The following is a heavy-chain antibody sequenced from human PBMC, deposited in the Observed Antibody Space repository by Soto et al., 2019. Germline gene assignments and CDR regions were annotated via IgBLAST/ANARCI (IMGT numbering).Heavy chain of an antibody. CDR1: GYTFTNYY. V-gene: IGHV1-2*02. Sequence: ASVKVSCKASGYTFTNYYIHWVRQAPGQGLEWIGWINPLTGDTTYAQNFQDRVAMTTDTSIGTAYMELSRLRSDDTAVFYCGRDLIYDVLTGLYYYFGMDVWGQGTTVTVSS. CDR3: GRDLIYDVLTGLYYYFGMDV. CDR2: INPLTGDT. J-gene: IGHJ6*02. D-gene: IGHD3-9*01.